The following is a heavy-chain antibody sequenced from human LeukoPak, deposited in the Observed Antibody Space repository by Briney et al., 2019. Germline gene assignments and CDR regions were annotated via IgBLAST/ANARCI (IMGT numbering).Heavy chain of an antibody. J-gene: IGHJ6*03. V-gene: IGHV1-69*13. CDR1: GGTFSSYA. CDR2: IIPIFGTA. D-gene: IGHD6-6*01. CDR3: AREYSSSSWTNYYYYMDV. Sequence: SVKVSCKASGGTFSSYAISWVRQAPGQGLEWMGGIIPIFGTANYAQKFQGRVTITADESTSTAYMELSSLRSEDTAVYYCAREYSSSSWTNYYYYMDVWGKGTTVTVSS.